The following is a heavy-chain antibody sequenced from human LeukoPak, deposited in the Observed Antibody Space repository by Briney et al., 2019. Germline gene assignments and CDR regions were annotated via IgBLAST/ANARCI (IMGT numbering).Heavy chain of an antibody. J-gene: IGHJ3*02. V-gene: IGHV3-23*01. CDR1: GFTFSNYF. CDR3: AKGSVLRFLEWLPRDAFDI. CDR2: ISGSGGST. D-gene: IGHD3-3*01. Sequence: GGSLRLSCAASGFTFSNYFMGWVRQAPGKGLEWVSAISGSGGSTYYADSVKGRFTISRDNSKNTLYLQMNSLRAEDTAVYYCAKGSVLRFLEWLPRDAFDIWGQGTMVTVSS.